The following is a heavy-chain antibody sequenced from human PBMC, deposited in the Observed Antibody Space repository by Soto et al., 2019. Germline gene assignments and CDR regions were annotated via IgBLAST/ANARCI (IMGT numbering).Heavy chain of an antibody. CDR2: IVVGSGNT. CDR1: GFTFTSSA. J-gene: IGHJ6*04. CDR3: AAQDYYYGMDV. V-gene: IGHV1-58*01. Sequence: QMQLVQSGPEVKKPGTSVKVSCKASGFTFTSSAVQWVRQARGQRLEWIGWIVVGSGNTNYAQKSQERVTITRDMSKSTSYMALSSPRSEYTAVYYCAAQDYYYGMDVWGKGTTVTVSS.